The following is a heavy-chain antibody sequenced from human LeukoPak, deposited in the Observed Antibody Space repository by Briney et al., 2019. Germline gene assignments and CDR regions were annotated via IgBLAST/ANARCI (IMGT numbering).Heavy chain of an antibody. V-gene: IGHV1-18*01. J-gene: IGHJ5*02. CDR2: ISAYNGNT. D-gene: IGHD3-10*01. CDR3: ARVYGSGSYYNAPPRYNWFDP. CDR1: GYTFTSYG. Sequence: GASVKVSCKASGYTFTSYGISWVRQAPGQGLEWMGWISAYNGNTNYAQKLQGRVTMTTDTSTSTAYMELRSLRSDDTAVYYCARVYGSGSYYNAPPRYNWFDPWGQGTLVTVSS.